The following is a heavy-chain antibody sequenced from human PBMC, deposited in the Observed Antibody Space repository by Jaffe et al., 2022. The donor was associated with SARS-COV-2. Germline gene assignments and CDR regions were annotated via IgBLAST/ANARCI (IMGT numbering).Heavy chain of an antibody. D-gene: IGHD3-16*01. CDR3: ARDFGRGRYCDY. V-gene: IGHV3-33*01. J-gene: IGHJ4*02. CDR2: IGHDGSYR. CDR1: GFNFGRYG. Sequence: QVQLVESGGGVVQPGGSLRLSCAASGFNFGRYGMHWVRQTPGKGPERVAVIGHDGSYRDYGESVRGRFTVSRDNSKDTLYLQMISLRPEDTAIYYCARDFGRGRYCDYWGQGALVTVSS.